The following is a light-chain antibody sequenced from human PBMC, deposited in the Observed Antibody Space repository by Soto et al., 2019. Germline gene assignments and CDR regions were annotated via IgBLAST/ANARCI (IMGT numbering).Light chain of an antibody. CDR2: KAS. Sequence: DVVMTQSPLSLPVTLGQSASISCRSSQSVVYRDGIAYLSWFQQRPGQSPRRLIYKASKRDSGGAVRLSGRGSGAYLTVKISRVAAADGGVYSCMQGTHWHSTFGRGTKVE. CDR3: MQGTHWHST. CDR1: QSVVYRDGIAY. J-gene: IGKJ1*01. V-gene: IGKV2-30*01.